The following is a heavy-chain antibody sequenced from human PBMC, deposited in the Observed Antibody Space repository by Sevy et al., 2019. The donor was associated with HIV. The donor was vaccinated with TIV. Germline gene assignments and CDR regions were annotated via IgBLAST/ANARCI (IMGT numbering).Heavy chain of an antibody. V-gene: IGHV3-9*01. CDR1: GFPCNDHA. CDR2: ISWNSRNV. D-gene: IGHD2-21*01. Sequence: GGSLRLSCAASGFPCNDHALHWVRQVPGKGLEWVSGISWNSRNVGYADSVKGRFTISRDNANHFLYQEMNSLRPEDTAFYYCAKDINRGCDGINCYPYYYYFYGLDVWGQGTTVTVSS. J-gene: IGHJ6*02. CDR3: AKDINRGCDGINCYPYYYYFYGLDV.